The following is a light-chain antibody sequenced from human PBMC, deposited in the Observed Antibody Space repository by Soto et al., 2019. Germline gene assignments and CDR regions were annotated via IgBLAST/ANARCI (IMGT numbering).Light chain of an antibody. CDR3: AAWDDSLTALFV. J-gene: IGLJ1*01. CDR1: RSNIGSNY. V-gene: IGLV1-47*01. Sequence: QSVLTQPPSASGTPGQRVTISCSGSRSNIGSNYVYWYLQLPGMAPKLLIYRNDQRPSGVPDRFSGSKSGTSASLAIGGLRSEDEADYYCAAWDDSLTALFVFGTGTKLTVL. CDR2: RND.